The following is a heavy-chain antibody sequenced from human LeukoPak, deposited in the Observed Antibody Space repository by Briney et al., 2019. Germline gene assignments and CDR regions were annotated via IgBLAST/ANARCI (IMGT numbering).Heavy chain of an antibody. D-gene: IGHD3-16*02. CDR1: VFDFSSCA. V-gene: IGHV3-23*01. CDR2: ISGSGSRT. Sequence: GGSLRLSCAPSVFDFSSCAMRCGRQAPGKGLDWISSISGSGSRTFYTDSVKGRFTISRDNSKNTLYLEMNCLRAEDTAVYYCAEAFRGSDSEGLSLSHPTSDYWGQGALVTVSS. CDR3: AEAFRGSDSEGLSLSHPTSDY. J-gene: IGHJ4*02.